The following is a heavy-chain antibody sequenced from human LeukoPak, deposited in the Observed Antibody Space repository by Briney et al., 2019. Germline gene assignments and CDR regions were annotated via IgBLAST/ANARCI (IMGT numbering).Heavy chain of an antibody. V-gene: IGHV3-66*02. Sequence: PGGSLRLSCAASGFAVSSNYMSWVRQAPGKGLEWVSLIYISEITKYTDSVKGRFTISRDNSKNTLYLQMTSLSAEDTAVYYCAGYYGGKFDYWGQGTLVTVSS. J-gene: IGHJ4*02. CDR1: GFAVSSNY. CDR2: IYISEIT. D-gene: IGHD2-21*01. CDR3: AGYYGGKFDY.